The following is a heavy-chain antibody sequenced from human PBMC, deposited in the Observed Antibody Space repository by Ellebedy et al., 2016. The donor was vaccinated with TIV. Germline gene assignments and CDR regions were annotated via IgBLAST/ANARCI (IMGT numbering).Heavy chain of an antibody. V-gene: IGHV4-39*01. CDR2: IYYSGST. CDR1: GGSISSSSYY. J-gene: IGHJ5*02. CDR3: ARHHSGSYVLDP. Sequence: SETLSLXXTVSGGSISSSSYYWGWIRQPPGKGLEWIGSIYYSGSTYYNPSLKSRVTISVDTSKNQFSLKLSSVTAADTAVYYCARHHSGSYVLDPWGQGTLVTVSS. D-gene: IGHD1-26*01.